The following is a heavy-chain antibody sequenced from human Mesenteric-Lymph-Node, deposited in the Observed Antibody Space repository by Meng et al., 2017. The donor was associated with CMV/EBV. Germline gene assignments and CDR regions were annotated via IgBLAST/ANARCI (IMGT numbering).Heavy chain of an antibody. D-gene: IGHD3-22*01. J-gene: IGHJ3*02. V-gene: IGHV3-66*02. Sequence: GSLRLSCAASGFTVGTNYMNWVRQAPGKGLEWVSVMYIGGNTDHADSVKGRFTISRDNSKNTVYLQMNNLRAEDTAVYYCARDYPMIVDDAFDIWGQGTMVTVSS. CDR2: MYIGGNT. CDR3: ARDYPMIVDDAFDI. CDR1: GFTVGTNY.